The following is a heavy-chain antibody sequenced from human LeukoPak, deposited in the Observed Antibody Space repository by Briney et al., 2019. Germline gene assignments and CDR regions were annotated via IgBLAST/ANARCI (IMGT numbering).Heavy chain of an antibody. Sequence: RPSETLSLTCAVYGGSFSGYYWSWIRQPPGKGLEWIGEINHSGSTNYNPSLKSRVTISVDTSKNQFSLKLSSVTAADTAVYYCARVTGWGYYYCYYGMDVWGQGTTVTVSS. V-gene: IGHV4-34*01. CDR1: GGSFSGYY. D-gene: IGHD2-21*01. J-gene: IGHJ6*02. CDR2: INHSGST. CDR3: ARVTGWGYYYCYYGMDV.